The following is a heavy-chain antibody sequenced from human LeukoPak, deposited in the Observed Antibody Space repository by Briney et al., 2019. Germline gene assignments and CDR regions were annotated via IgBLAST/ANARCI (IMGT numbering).Heavy chain of an antibody. Sequence: SETLSLTCTVSGGSISSGGYYWSWIRQHPGKGLEWIGYIYYSGSTYYNPSLKSRVTISVDTSKNQFSLKLSSVTAADTAVYYCARVVVDFNWFDPWGQGTLVTVSS. D-gene: IGHD2-15*01. CDR3: ARVVVDFNWFDP. CDR1: GGSISSGGYY. J-gene: IGHJ5*02. CDR2: IYYSGST. V-gene: IGHV4-31*03.